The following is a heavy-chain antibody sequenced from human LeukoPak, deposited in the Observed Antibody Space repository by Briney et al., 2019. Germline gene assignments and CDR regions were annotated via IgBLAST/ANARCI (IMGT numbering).Heavy chain of an antibody. Sequence: ASVKVSCKASGGTFSSYAISWVRQAPGQGLEWMGWISPHTGNTNYAQRLQGRVTMTTDTSTSTAYMELRSLRSDDTAVYYCARRDYYFDNWGQGTLVTVSS. CDR1: GGTFSSYA. J-gene: IGHJ4*02. V-gene: IGHV1-18*01. CDR2: ISPHTGNT. CDR3: ARRDYYFDN.